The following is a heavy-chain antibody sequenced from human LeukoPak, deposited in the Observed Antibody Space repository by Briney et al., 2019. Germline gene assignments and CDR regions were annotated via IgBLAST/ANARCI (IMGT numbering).Heavy chain of an antibody. Sequence: SETLSLTCTVPGDSISSYYWSWIRQPAGKGLEWIGRIYTSGSTKYNPSLKSRVTMSLDTSKTHFSLTLSSVTAADTAIYYCARDAGSYYAPYFDYWGQGTLVTVSS. CDR2: IYTSGST. J-gene: IGHJ4*02. V-gene: IGHV4-4*07. CDR3: ARDAGSYYAPYFDY. CDR1: GDSISSYY. D-gene: IGHD1-26*01.